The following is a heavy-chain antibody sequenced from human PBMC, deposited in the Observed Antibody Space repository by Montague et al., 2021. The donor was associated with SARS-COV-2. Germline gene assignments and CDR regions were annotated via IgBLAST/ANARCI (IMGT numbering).Heavy chain of an antibody. D-gene: IGHD3-9*01. CDR3: GRDLRWGYYDILTGYYRPLDY. V-gene: IGHV3-48*04. CDR1: GFTFSSYS. CDR2: ISSSSSTI. J-gene: IGHJ4*02. Sequence: SLRLSCAASGFTFSSYSMNWVRQAPGKGLEWVSYISSSSSTIYYADSVKGRFTISRDNAKNSLYLQMNSLRAEDTAVYYCGRDLRWGYYDILTGYYRPLDYWGQGTLVTVSS.